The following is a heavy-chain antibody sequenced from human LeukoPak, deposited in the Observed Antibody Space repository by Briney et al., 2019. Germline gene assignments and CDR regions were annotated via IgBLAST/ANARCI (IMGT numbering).Heavy chain of an antibody. D-gene: IGHD6-13*01. J-gene: IGHJ4*02. V-gene: IGHV4-39*01. CDR1: GGSISSSSYY. CDR2: IYYSGST. CDR3: ARSRIAAAGIVDY. Sequence: PSETLSLTCTVSGGSISSSSYYWGWLRQPPGKGLEWIGSIYYSGSTYYNPSLKSRVTISVDTSKNQFSLKLSSVTAADTAVYYCARSRIAAAGIVDYWGQGTLVTVSS.